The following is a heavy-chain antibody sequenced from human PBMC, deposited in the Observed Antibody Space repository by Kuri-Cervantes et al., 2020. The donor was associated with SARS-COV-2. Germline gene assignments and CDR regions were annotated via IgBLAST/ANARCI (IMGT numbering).Heavy chain of an antibody. Sequence: GGSLRLSCKGSGYSFTSYWIGWVRQAPGQGLEWMGGIISMLGITNYAQKFQGRVTITADKSTSTAYMELSSLTSEDTAIYYCARDQLVPSPHLDYWGQGTLVTVSS. CDR2: IISMLGIT. V-gene: IGHV1-69*10. CDR1: GYSFTSYW. J-gene: IGHJ4*02. D-gene: IGHD1-1*01. CDR3: ARDQLVPSPHLDY.